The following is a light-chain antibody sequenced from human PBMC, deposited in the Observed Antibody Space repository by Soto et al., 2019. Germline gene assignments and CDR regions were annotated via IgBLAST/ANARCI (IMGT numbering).Light chain of an antibody. CDR3: QTWGTGVWV. Sequence: QSVLTQAPSASASLEASVKLTCTLSSGHSNYAIAWHQQQPGKGPRFLMKLNSDGSHNKGDGIPDRFSGSSSGTERSLTISNLQSEDEADYYCQTWGTGVWVFGGGTKLTVL. CDR1: SGHSNYA. V-gene: IGLV4-69*01. CDR2: LNSDGSH. J-gene: IGLJ3*02.